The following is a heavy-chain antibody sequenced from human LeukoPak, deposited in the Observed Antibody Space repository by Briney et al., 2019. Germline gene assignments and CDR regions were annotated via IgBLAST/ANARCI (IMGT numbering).Heavy chain of an antibody. CDR3: ATDSCSSTSCLSIDDY. CDR1: GYTFIAYY. Sequence: ASVKVSCKASGYTFIAYYMHWVRQAPGQGLEWMGWINPNSGGTNYAQKFQGRVTMTRDTSISTVYMELGRLRSDDTAVYYCATDSCSSTSCLSIDDYWGQGTLVTVSS. V-gene: IGHV1-2*02. D-gene: IGHD2-2*01. CDR2: INPNSGGT. J-gene: IGHJ4*02.